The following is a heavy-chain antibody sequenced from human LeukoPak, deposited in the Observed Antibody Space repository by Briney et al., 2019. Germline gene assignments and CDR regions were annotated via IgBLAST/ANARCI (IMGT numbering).Heavy chain of an antibody. CDR3: AKDYGDRYYYYYYMDV. D-gene: IGHD4-17*01. CDR2: ISGSGGST. CDR1: GFTFTTYG. J-gene: IGHJ6*03. Sequence: GGTLRLSCAASGFTFTTYGMSWVRQAPGKGLEWVSAISGSGGSTYYADSVKGRFTISRDNSKNTLYLQMSSLRAEDTAVYYCAKDYGDRYYYYYYMDVWGKGTTVTISS. V-gene: IGHV3-23*01.